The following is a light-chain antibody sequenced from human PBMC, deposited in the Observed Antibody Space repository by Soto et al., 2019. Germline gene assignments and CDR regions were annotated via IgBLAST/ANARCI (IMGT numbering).Light chain of an antibody. CDR2: DSS. CDR1: QSVGSY. CDR3: QQRGNWPVT. Sequence: EIVLTQSPATLSLSPGERATLSCRASQSVGSYFDWYQQKPGQAPRLLIYDSSNRATGIPARFSGSGSGTDFTLTISSLGPDDFAVYYCQQRGNWPVTFGQGTRVDIK. J-gene: IGKJ1*01. V-gene: IGKV3-11*01.